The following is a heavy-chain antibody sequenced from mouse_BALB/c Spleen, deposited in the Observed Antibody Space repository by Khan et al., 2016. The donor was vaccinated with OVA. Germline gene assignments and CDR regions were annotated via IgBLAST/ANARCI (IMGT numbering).Heavy chain of an antibody. J-gene: IGHJ3*01. V-gene: IGHV1-5*01. Sequence: VQLKQSGTVLARPGSSVKMSCKASGYTFTSYWIHWVKQRPGQGLEWIGGVFSGNSDTSYNQKFKGKAKLTAVTSDITAYMEIRSLTNEDSAVDYCASAGYGAFASWGQGALVTVSA. D-gene: IGHD1-1*01. CDR2: VFSGNSDT. CDR3: ASAGYGAFAS. CDR1: GYTFTSYW.